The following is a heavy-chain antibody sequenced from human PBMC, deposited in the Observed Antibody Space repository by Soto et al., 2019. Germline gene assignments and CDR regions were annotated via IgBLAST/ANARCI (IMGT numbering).Heavy chain of an antibody. CDR1: GFMFNTYW. V-gene: IGHV3-74*01. J-gene: IGHJ3*01. Sequence: EVQLVESGGGLVQPGGSLGLSCEASGFMFNTYWIHWVRQVPGKGLVWVSRIRYDGSRTNYADSVKGRFTISRDNAKNTVDLAENRLKAEDTAVYFWARGIPDHYGFGVGGQGTMVTLSS. CDR3: ARGIPDHYGFGV. CDR2: IRYDGSRT. D-gene: IGHD1-20*01.